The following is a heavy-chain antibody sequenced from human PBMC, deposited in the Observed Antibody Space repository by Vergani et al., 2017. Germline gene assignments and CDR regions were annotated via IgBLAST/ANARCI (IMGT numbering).Heavy chain of an antibody. CDR2: ISYDGSNK. CDR3: AKVTSGRYYYYYGMDV. J-gene: IGHJ6*02. CDR1: GFTFSSYG. Sequence: VQLVESGGGLVKPGGSLRLSCAASGFTFSSYGMHWVRQAPGKGLEWVAVISYDGSNKYYADSVKGIFTISRDNSKNTLYLQMNSLRAEDTAVYYCAKVTSGRYYYYYGMDVWGQGTTVTVSS. D-gene: IGHD1-26*01. V-gene: IGHV3-30*18.